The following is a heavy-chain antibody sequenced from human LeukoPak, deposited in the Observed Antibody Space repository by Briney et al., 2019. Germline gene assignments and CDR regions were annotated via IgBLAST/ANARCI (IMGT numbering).Heavy chain of an antibody. V-gene: IGHV3-74*01. D-gene: IGHD1-26*01. Sequence: GGSLRLSCAASRFTFSDYWMHWVPHAPGKGLVWVSLIHSDGGTTNYADSVKGRFTISRDNAKNTVCLQMNSLRVEDTAVYYCARDIYSIAEWGQGTLVTVSS. J-gene: IGHJ4*02. CDR1: RFTFSDYW. CDR2: IHSDGGTT. CDR3: ARDIYSIAE.